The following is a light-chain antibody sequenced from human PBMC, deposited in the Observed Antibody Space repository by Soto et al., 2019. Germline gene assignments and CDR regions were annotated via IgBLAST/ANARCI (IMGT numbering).Light chain of an antibody. CDR1: QSVSSY. CDR2: DAS. CDR3: QQRSNWPRSIT. V-gene: IGKV3-11*01. J-gene: IGKJ5*01. Sequence: VLTQSPATLSLSPGERATLSCRASQSVSSYLAWYQQKPGQAPRLLIYDASNRATGIPARFSGSGPGTDFTLTISSLEPEDFAVYYCQQRSNWPRSITFGQGTRLEIK.